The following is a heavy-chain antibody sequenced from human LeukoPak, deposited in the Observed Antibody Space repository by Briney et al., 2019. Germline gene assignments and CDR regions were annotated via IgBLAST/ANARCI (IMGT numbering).Heavy chain of an antibody. J-gene: IGHJ4*02. CDR2: ISTTSGFT. CDR3: AKGSPPVD. Sequence: GGSLRLSCAASGFTFSDYYMTWIRRAPGKGLEWVSYISTTSGFTRYADSVTGRLTISRDNAKNSLYLQMNTLRAEDTAVYYCAKGSPPVDWGQGTLVTVSS. CDR1: GFTFSDYY. V-gene: IGHV3-11*05.